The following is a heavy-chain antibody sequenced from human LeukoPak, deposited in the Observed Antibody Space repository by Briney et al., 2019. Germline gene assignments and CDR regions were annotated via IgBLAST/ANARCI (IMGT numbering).Heavy chain of an antibody. V-gene: IGHV3-7*01. J-gene: IGHJ4*02. CDR3: ARGRSSGWYNVADYFDY. CDR2: IKKDVGEK. Sequence: GGSLRLSCAASGFTFSSHWMTWIRQAPGKGLEWVARIKKDVGEKFYVDSVKGRFTISRDNAKNSLYLHMNSLRVEDTAVYYCARGRSSGWYNVADYFDYWGQGTLVTVSS. CDR1: GFTFSSHW. D-gene: IGHD6-19*01.